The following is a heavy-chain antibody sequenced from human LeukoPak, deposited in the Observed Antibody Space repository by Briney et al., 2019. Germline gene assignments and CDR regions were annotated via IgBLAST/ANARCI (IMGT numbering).Heavy chain of an antibody. J-gene: IGHJ3*02. CDR1: GFTFSSYS. V-gene: IGHV3-48*04. Sequence: QTGGSLRLSCTASGFTFSSYSMNWVRQAPGKGLEWVSYISSSGSTIYYADSVKGRFTISRDNAKNSLYLQMNSLRAEDTAVYYCASIGGYKVGANDAFDIWGQGTMVTVSS. CDR2: ISSSGSTI. CDR3: ASIGGYKVGANDAFDI. D-gene: IGHD1-26*01.